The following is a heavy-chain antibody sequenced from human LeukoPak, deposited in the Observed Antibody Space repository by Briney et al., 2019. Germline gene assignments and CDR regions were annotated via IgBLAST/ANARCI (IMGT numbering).Heavy chain of an antibody. CDR3: ARGSGYSYGYGLGY. Sequence: SETLSLTCTVSGGSISSYYWSWIRQPPGKGLEWIGYIYYSGSTNYNPSLKSRVTISVDTSKNQFSLKLSSVTAADTAVYYCARGSGYSYGYGLGYWGQGTPVTVSS. V-gene: IGHV4-59*08. CDR2: IYYSGST. J-gene: IGHJ4*02. CDR1: GGSISSYY. D-gene: IGHD5-18*01.